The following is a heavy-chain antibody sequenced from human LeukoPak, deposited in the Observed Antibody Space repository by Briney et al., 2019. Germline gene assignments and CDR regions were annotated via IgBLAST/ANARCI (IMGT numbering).Heavy chain of an antibody. CDR1: GYTFPSYS. V-gene: IGHV1-18*01. CDR2: ISTYNGNT. CDR3: AKDRWRDGSSSFDN. D-gene: IGHD6-6*01. J-gene: IGHJ4*02. Sequence: ASVKVSCKASGYTFPSYSINWVRQAPGQGLEWMGWISTYNGNTNYAQKLQGRVNMTTDTSTSTAYMELRSLRSDDTAVYYCAKDRWRDGSSSFDNWGQGTLVTVSS.